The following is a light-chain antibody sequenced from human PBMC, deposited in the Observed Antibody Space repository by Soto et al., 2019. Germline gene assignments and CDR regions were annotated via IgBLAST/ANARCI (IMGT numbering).Light chain of an antibody. J-gene: IGKJ1*01. CDR2: GAS. CDR1: QSVGSN. V-gene: IGKV3-15*01. CDR3: QQYNNWPPDRT. Sequence: EIVMTQSPATLSVSPGERATLSCRASQSVGSNLAWYQQKPGQAPRLLIYGASTGATGIPARFSGSGSGTEFTLTISSLQSEDFAIYFCQQYNNWPPDRTFGQGTKVETK.